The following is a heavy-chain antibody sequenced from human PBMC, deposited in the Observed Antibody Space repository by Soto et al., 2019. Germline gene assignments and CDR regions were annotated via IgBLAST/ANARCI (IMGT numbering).Heavy chain of an antibody. J-gene: IGHJ6*02. CDR2: ISYDGSNK. CDR1: GFTFSSYG. Sequence: GGSLRLSCAASGFTFSSYGMHWVRQAPGKGLEWVAVISYDGSNKYYADSVKGRFTISRDNSKNTLYLQMNSLRAEDTAVYYCAKDRESAYYDFWSGYHSPYYYYGMDVCGQGTTVTVSS. V-gene: IGHV3-30*18. CDR3: AKDRESAYYDFWSGYHSPYYYYGMDV. D-gene: IGHD3-3*01.